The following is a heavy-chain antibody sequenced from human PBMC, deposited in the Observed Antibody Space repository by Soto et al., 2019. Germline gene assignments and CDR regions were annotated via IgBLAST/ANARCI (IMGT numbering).Heavy chain of an antibody. J-gene: IGHJ4*02. V-gene: IGHV3-30-3*01. CDR1: GFTFSSYA. CDR2: ISYDGSNK. CDR3: ARLRADYYDSSGPFAY. Sequence: GGSLRLSCAASGFTFSSYAMHWVRQAPGKGLEWVPVISYDGSNKYYADSVKGRFTISRDNSNNTLYLQMNSLRAGDTAVYYCARLRADYYDSSGPFAYWGQGTLVTVSS. D-gene: IGHD3-22*01.